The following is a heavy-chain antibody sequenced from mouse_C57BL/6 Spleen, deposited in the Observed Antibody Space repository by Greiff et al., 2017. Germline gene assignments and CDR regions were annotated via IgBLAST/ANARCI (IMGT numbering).Heavy chain of an antibody. CDR3: AREEYYGSSLGYFDY. Sequence: EVHLVESGGGLVKPGGSLKLSCAASGFTFSSYAMSWVRQTPEKRLEWVATISDGGSYTYYPDNVKGRFTISRDNAKNNLYLQMSHLKSEDTAMYYCAREEYYGSSLGYFDYWGQGTTLTVSS. CDR1: GFTFSSYA. D-gene: IGHD1-1*01. J-gene: IGHJ2*01. CDR2: ISDGGSYT. V-gene: IGHV5-4*01.